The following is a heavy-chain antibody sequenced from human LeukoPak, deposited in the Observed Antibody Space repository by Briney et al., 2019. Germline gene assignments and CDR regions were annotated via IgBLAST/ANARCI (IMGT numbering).Heavy chain of an antibody. Sequence: GGSLRPSCAASGFTFRSYAMSWVRQAPGKGLEWVSVITDSGVTTFYADSVKGRFTISRDNSKSTLYLQMNSLSAEDSAIYYCAKLWRGSYPRYFDYWGQGALVTVSS. CDR1: GFTFRSYA. J-gene: IGHJ4*02. V-gene: IGHV3-23*01. D-gene: IGHD1-26*01. CDR3: AKLWRGSYPRYFDY. CDR2: ITDSGVTT.